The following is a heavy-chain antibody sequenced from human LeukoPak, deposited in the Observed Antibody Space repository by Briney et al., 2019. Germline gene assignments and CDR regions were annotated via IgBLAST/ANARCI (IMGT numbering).Heavy chain of an antibody. V-gene: IGHV4-34*01. D-gene: IGHD6-6*01. CDR1: GGSFSDYY. J-gene: IGHJ5*02. Sequence: SETLSLTCAVYGGSFSDYYWSWIRQPPGKGLEWIGDINHSGSTNYNLSLKSRVTISVDQSKNQLSLMLSTVPASDPAVYYCARCLRSSSSPPVNWFDPWGQGTLVTVSS. CDR2: INHSGST. CDR3: ARCLRSSSSPPVNWFDP.